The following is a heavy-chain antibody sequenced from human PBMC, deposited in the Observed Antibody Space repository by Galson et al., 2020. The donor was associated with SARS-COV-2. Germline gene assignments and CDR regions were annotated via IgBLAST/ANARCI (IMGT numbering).Heavy chain of an antibody. Sequence: GGSLRLPCAASGFTFSNYDMHWVRQVPAKGLMWVARINGAGSRTNYADSVKGRSTISRDNAKNTRYLQMNSLRAEDTALYYCARDYREYLVFCAMVFWGQGTRVTVSS. CDR1: GFTFSNYD. CDR3: ARDYREYLVFCAMVF. D-gene: IGHD3-10*01. V-gene: IGHV3-74*01. J-gene: IGHJ6*02. CDR2: INGAGSRT.